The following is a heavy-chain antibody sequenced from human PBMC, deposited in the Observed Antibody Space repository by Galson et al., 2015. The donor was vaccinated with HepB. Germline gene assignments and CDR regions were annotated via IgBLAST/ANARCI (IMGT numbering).Heavy chain of an antibody. CDR3: ASDLDSRNIVATIGDY. Sequence: SLRLSCAAAGFPVSSYAMSWVRQAPVKGLERVSAISGSGGSTYYAESVKGRFTISRDSSQNTLYLQMNSLRAEDTAVYYCASDLDSRNIVATIGDYWGQGALVTVTS. J-gene: IGHJ4*02. CDR2: ISGSGGST. CDR1: GFPVSSYA. D-gene: IGHD5-12*01. V-gene: IGHV3-23*01.